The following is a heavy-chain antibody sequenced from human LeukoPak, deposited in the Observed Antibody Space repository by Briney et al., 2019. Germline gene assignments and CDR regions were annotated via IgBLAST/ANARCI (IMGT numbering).Heavy chain of an antibody. CDR1: GLAFSYSA. CDR2: ISGNCATT. Sequence: GGSLRLSRAPSGLAFSYSAVSWVRHARGGGLVWVSAISGNCATTSYADSVQGRFTVSRDNSKNTLYLQMNNLGPEDTARYYCAKDSATMIVVIWEDWGQGTLVAVSS. V-gene: IGHV3-23*01. CDR3: AKDSATMIVVIWED. J-gene: IGHJ4*02. D-gene: IGHD3-22*01.